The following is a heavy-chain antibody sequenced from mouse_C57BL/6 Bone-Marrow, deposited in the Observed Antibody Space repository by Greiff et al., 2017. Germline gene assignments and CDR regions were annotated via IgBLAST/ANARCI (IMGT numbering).Heavy chain of an antibody. D-gene: IGHD4-1*01. CDR2: INPGSGGT. CDR3: ARSKNWDSWFAY. V-gene: IGHV1-54*01. J-gene: IGHJ3*01. Sequence: VQLQQSGAELVRPGTSVKVSCKASGYAFTNYLIAWVKQRPGQGLEWIGVINPGSGGTNYNGKFKGKATLTADKSSSTAYMQLSSLTSEDSAVYFCARSKNWDSWFAYWGQGTLVTVSA. CDR1: GYAFTNYL.